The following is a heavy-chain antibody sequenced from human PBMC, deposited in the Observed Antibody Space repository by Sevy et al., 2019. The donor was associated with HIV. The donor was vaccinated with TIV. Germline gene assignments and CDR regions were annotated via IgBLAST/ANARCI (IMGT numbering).Heavy chain of an antibody. CDR3: ARRGVSSGWYHFDY. J-gene: IGHJ4*02. D-gene: IGHD6-19*01. CDR1: GYSFTSYW. CDR2: IYLSDSDT. Sequence: GESLKISCKVSGYSFTSYWIGWVRQMPGKGLEWMGIIYLSDSDTEYSPSFQGQVTISADKSISTAYLQWSSLKASDTAMYYCARRGVSSGWYHFDYWGQGTLVNVSS. V-gene: IGHV5-51*01.